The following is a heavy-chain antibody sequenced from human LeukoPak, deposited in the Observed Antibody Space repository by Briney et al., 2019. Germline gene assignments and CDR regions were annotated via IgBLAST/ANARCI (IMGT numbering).Heavy chain of an antibody. CDR1: GYPFTNYA. J-gene: IGHJ3*02. CDR3: ASMGSHGFDI. CDR2: INTYNGNP. D-gene: IGHD3-16*01. Sequence: ASVKVSCKASGYPFTNYAINWVRQAPGQGLEFMGWINTYNGNPTYAQASTGRFVFSVDTSVSTAYLQISSLKTEDTAIYYCASMGSHGFDIWGQGTMVTVSS. V-gene: IGHV7-4-1*02.